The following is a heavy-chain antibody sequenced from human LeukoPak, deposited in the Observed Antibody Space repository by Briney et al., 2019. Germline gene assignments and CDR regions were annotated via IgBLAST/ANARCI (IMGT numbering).Heavy chain of an antibody. CDR1: AYTFTCYY. V-gene: IGHV1-2*02. Sequence: ASVTVSCTASAYTFTCYYMHWVRQAPGQGLEWMGWINPNSGGTNYAQNFQGRVTMTRDTSISTAYMELSRLRSDDTALYYCARASGRYSDAFDIWGQGTMVTVSS. CDR2: INPNSGGT. D-gene: IGHD1-26*01. J-gene: IGHJ3*02. CDR3: ARASGRYSDAFDI.